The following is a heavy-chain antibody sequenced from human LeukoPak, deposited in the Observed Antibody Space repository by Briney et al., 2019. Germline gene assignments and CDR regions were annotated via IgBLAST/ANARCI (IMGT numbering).Heavy chain of an antibody. CDR1: GYTFTSYY. V-gene: IGHV1-46*01. D-gene: IGHD3-9*01. CDR3: ARDLIRADYDILTGYYDY. Sequence: ASVKVSCKASGYTFTSYYMHWVRQAPGQGLEWMGIIIPSGGSTSYAQKFQGRVTMTRDTSTSTVYMELSSLRSEDTAVYYCARDLIRADYDILTGYYDYWGQGTLVTVSS. CDR2: IIPSGGST. J-gene: IGHJ4*02.